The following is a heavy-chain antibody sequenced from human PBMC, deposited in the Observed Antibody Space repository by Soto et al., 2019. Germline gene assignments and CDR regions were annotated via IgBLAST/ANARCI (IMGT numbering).Heavy chain of an antibody. Sequence: SETLSLTCTVSGGSIFSSYWTWIRQPPGKGLEWIGNVYYSGSTNYNPSLKSRITISVDTSKNQFSLNLSSVTAADTAVYYCASVPDASSWFDTWGQGTLVTVSS. J-gene: IGHJ5*02. V-gene: IGHV4-59*01. CDR2: VYYSGST. CDR3: ASVPDASSWFDT. D-gene: IGHD6-6*01. CDR1: GGSIFSSY.